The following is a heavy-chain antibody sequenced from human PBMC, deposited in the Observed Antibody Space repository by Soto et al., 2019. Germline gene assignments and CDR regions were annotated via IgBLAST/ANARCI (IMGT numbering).Heavy chain of an antibody. Sequence: SETLSLTCTVSGGSISSSSYYWGWIRQPPGKGLEWIGSIYYSGSTYYNPSLKSRVTISVDTSKNQFSLKLSSVTAADTAVYYCARRQTSIPHCSSTSCYGQFDYWGQGTLVTVSS. V-gene: IGHV4-39*01. D-gene: IGHD2-2*01. CDR2: IYYSGST. CDR3: ARRQTSIPHCSSTSCYGQFDY. J-gene: IGHJ4*02. CDR1: GGSISSSSYY.